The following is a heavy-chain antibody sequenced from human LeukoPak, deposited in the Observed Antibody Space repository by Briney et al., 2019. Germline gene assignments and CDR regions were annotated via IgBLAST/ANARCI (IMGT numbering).Heavy chain of an antibody. CDR1: GFTFSSNY. V-gene: IGHV3-53*01. Sequence: PGGSLRLSCAASGFTFSSNYMSWVRQAPGKGLEWVSVIYSGGSTYYADSVKGRFTISRDNSKNTLYLQMNSLRAEDTAVYYCARVDYGDYYFDYWGQGTLVTVSS. CDR2: IYSGGST. D-gene: IGHD4-17*01. CDR3: ARVDYGDYYFDY. J-gene: IGHJ4*02.